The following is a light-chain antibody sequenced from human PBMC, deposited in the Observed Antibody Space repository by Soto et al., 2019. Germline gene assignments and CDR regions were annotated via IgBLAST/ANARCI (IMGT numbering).Light chain of an antibody. J-gene: IGKJ3*01. V-gene: IGKV3-11*01. CDR3: QQRSNGPPVFT. Sequence: EIVLTQSPATLSLSPGERATLSCRASQSVSSYLAWYQQKPGQAPRLLIYDAFKRATDIPARFSGSGSGTDFTLTISSLEPEDFAVYYCQQRSNGPPVFTFGPGTRLDIK. CDR2: DAF. CDR1: QSVSSY.